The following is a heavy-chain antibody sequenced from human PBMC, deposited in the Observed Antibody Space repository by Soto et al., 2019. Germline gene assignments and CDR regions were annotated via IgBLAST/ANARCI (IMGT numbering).Heavy chain of an antibody. D-gene: IGHD3-3*02. CDR3: AKVPIFGVVSRSYGMDV. CDR1: GFTFSSYA. Sequence: EVQLLESGGGLVQPGGSLRLSCAASGFTFSSYAVSWVRQAPGKGLEWVSGISGSGTSTYYADSVKGRFTISRDNSKNTLYLKMNSLSAEDTAVYYCAKVPIFGVVSRSYGMDVWGQGTTVTVSS. J-gene: IGHJ6*02. CDR2: ISGSGTST. V-gene: IGHV3-23*01.